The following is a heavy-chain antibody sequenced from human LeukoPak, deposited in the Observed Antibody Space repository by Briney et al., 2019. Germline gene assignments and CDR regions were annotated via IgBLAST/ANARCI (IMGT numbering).Heavy chain of an antibody. J-gene: IGHJ4*02. CDR3: ARQGCSSTSCYTWAFDY. CDR1: GDSVSSNSAA. Sequence: SQTLSLTCAISGDSVSSNSAAWNWIRQSPSRGLEWLGRTYYRSKWYNDYAVSVKSRITINPDTSKNRFSLQLNSVTPEDTAVYYCARQGCSSTSCYTWAFDYWGQGTLVTVSS. V-gene: IGHV6-1*01. D-gene: IGHD2-2*02. CDR2: TYYRSKWYN.